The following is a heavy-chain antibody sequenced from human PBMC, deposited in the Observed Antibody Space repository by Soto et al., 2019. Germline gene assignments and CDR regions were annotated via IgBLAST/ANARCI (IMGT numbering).Heavy chain of an antibody. J-gene: IGHJ5*01. CDR3: TQDRTAIRAEVSWLES. Sequence: QVLLVESGRGVVQPGGSLTLSCVGSGFTFNSHGMHWVRQAPGKGLEWVPVISYDGSNKSYEASVKGRFTISGDNYRNIVDLQMNILSAEDTAFYYWTQDRTAIRAEVSWLESLGQGTLGSVSA. D-gene: IGHD2-2*01. V-gene: IGHV3-30*18. CDR1: GFTFNSHG. CDR2: ISYDGSNK.